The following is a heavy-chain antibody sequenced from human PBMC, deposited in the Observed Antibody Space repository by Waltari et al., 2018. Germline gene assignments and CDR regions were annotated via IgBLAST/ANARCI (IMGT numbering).Heavy chain of an antibody. V-gene: IGHV3-53*02. Sequence: VQLVETGGGLIQPGGSLRLSCAASGFTVSSNYMSWVRQAPGKGLEWVSVIYSGGSTYYADSVKGRFTISRDNSKNTLYLQMNSLRAEDTAVYYCARVYYDSSGYPKYYYYYMDVWGKGTTVTVSS. CDR1: GFTVSSNY. J-gene: IGHJ6*03. CDR3: ARVYYDSSGYPKYYYYYMDV. D-gene: IGHD3-22*01. CDR2: IYSGGST.